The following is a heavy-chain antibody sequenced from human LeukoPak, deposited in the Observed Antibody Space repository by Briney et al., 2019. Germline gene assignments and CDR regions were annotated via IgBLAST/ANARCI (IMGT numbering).Heavy chain of an antibody. CDR3: ARDLLYDILTGYYWGSYYFDY. CDR2: ISYDGSNK. CDR1: GFTFSNSW. V-gene: IGHV3-30-3*01. Sequence: GGSLRLSCAGSGFTFSNSWMGWVRQAPGKGLEWVAVISYDGSNKYYADSVKGRFTISRDNSKNTLYLQMNSLRAEDTAVYYCARDLLYDILTGYYWGSYYFDYWGQGTLVTVSS. D-gene: IGHD3-9*01. J-gene: IGHJ4*02.